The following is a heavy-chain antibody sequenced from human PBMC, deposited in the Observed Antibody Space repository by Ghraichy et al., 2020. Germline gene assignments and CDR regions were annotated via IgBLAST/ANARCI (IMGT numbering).Heavy chain of an antibody. CDR1: GFTFSSYS. CDR3: ARGDIVGATYFDY. D-gene: IGHD1-26*01. J-gene: IGHJ4*02. CDR2: ISSSSSYI. V-gene: IGHV3-21*01. Sequence: GGSLRLSCAASGFTFSSYSMNWVRQAPGKGLEWVSSISSSSSYIYYADSVKGRFTISRDNAKNSLYLQMNSLRAEDTAVYYCARGDIVGATYFDYWGQGTLVTVSS.